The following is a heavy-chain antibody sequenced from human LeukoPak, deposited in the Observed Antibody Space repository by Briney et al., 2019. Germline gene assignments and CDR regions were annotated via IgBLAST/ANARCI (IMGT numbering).Heavy chain of an antibody. V-gene: IGHV1-18*01. CDR2: ISAYNGNT. J-gene: IGHJ5*02. CDR3: ARLGRFLEWLKDDNWFDP. CDR1: GYTFTSYG. D-gene: IGHD3-3*01. Sequence: ASVKVSCKASGYTFTSYGISWVRQAPGQGLEWMGWISAYNGNTNYAQKFQGRVTMTRDTSISTAYMELSRLRSDDTAVYYCARLGRFLEWLKDDNWFDPWGQGTLVTVSS.